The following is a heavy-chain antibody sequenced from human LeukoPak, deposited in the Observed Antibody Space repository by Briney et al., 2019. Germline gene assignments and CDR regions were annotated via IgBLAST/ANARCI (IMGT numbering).Heavy chain of an antibody. CDR3: ARLRDWFDP. V-gene: IGHV4-39*01. CDR2: IYYSGST. Sequence: PETLSLTCTVSGGSISSSSYYWGWIRQPPGKGLEWIGSIYYSGSTYYNPSLKSRVTISVDTSKNQFSLKLSSVTAADTAVYYCARLRDWFDPWGQGTLVTVSS. J-gene: IGHJ5*02. CDR1: GGSISSSSYY.